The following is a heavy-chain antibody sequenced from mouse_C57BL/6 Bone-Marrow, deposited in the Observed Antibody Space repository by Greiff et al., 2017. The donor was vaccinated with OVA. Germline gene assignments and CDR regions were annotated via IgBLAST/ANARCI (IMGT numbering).Heavy chain of an antibody. CDR1: GYTFTSYW. V-gene: IGHV1-64*01. Sequence: QVHVKQPGAELVKPGASVKLSCKASGYTFTSYWMHWVKQRPGQGLEWIGMIHPNSGSTNYNEKFKSKATLTVDKSSSTAYMQLSSLTSEDAAVYYCAKGELRPFAYWGQGTLVTVSA. CDR2: IHPNSGST. D-gene: IGHD3-2*02. J-gene: IGHJ3*01. CDR3: AKGELRPFAY.